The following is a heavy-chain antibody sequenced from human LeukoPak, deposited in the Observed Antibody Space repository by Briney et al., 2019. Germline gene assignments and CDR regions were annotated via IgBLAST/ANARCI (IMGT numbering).Heavy chain of an antibody. J-gene: IGHJ4*02. V-gene: IGHV1-8*02. Sequence: ASVKVSCKASGYTFTSYYMHWVRQAPGQGLEWMGWMSPNSGNTGYAQEFQGRVTMTRDTSINTAYMELSSLRSEDTAVYYCARGPPNWGYDYWGQGTLVTVSS. D-gene: IGHD7-27*01. CDR1: GYTFTSYY. CDR2: MSPNSGNT. CDR3: ARGPPNWGYDY.